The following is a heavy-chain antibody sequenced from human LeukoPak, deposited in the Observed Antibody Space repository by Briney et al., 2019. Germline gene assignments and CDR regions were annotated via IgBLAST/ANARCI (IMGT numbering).Heavy chain of an antibody. CDR3: AKAVVDRGYFDY. Sequence: GGSLRFSCAASGFTFSSYAMSWVRQAPGKGLEWVSAISGSGGSTYYADSVKGRFTISRDNSKNTLYLQMNSLRAEDTAVYYCAKAVVDRGYFDYWGQGTLVTVSS. CDR2: ISGSGGST. D-gene: IGHD3-10*01. V-gene: IGHV3-23*01. J-gene: IGHJ4*02. CDR1: GFTFSSYA.